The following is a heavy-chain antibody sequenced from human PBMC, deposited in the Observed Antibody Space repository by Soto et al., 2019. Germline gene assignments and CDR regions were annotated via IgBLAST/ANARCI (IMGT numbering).Heavy chain of an antibody. J-gene: IGHJ6*02. CDR2: ISAYDGYT. CDR3: ARGGFYDSSGARNYYYYGMNV. D-gene: IGHD3-22*01. Sequence: ASVKVSCKASGYTFTSYGFNWVRQAPGQGLEWLGWISAYDGYTNYAQILQGRVSMTTDTSTKTAYMELRSLRSDDTAMYYCARGGFYDSSGARNYYYYGMNVWGQGTTVTVSS. V-gene: IGHV1-18*01. CDR1: GYTFTSYG.